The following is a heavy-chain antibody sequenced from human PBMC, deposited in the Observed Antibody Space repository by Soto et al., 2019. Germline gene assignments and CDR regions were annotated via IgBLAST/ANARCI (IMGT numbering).Heavy chain of an antibody. D-gene: IGHD6-19*01. Sequence: QVHLQESGPRLVEPSETLSLTCTVSGDSIRNSGHYWGWVRQPPGKGLEWIGSVYYSGTSYRKPSLTSRLTMSVDTSKNQFSLKLTAGTAADTAIYYCARPATVAPPDAFQVWSQGALVTVSS. CDR1: GDSIRNSGHY. CDR2: VYYSGTS. J-gene: IGHJ3*01. V-gene: IGHV4-39*01. CDR3: ARPATVAPPDAFQV.